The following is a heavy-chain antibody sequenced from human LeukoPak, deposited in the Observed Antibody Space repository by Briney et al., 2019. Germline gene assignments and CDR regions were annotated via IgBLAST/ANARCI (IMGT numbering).Heavy chain of an antibody. Sequence: SETLSLTCAVYGGSFSGYYWSWIRQPPGRGLEWIGEINHSGSTNYNPSLKSRVTISVDTSKNQFSLKLSSVTAADTAVYYCARPRGSGYYYYYYGMDVWGQGTTVTVSS. CDR2: INHSGST. CDR1: GGSFSGYY. CDR3: ARPRGSGYYYYYYGMDV. J-gene: IGHJ6*02. D-gene: IGHD3-22*01. V-gene: IGHV4-34*01.